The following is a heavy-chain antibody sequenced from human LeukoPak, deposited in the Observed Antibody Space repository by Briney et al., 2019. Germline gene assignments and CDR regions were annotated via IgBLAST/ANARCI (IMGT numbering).Heavy chain of an antibody. Sequence: GGSLRLSCAASGFTFRSYWMYWVRQVPGKGLVWVSRINSDGSSTDYADSVKGRFTISRDNAKNTLYLQMNSLGVEDTAVYYCARLKEVWGQGTMVTVSS. CDR3: ARLKEV. D-gene: IGHD4/OR15-4a*01. CDR1: GFTFRSYW. V-gene: IGHV3-74*01. J-gene: IGHJ3*01. CDR2: INSDGSST.